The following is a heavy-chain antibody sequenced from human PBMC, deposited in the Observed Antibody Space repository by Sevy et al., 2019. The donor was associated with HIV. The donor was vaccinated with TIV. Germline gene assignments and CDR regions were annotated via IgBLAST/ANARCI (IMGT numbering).Heavy chain of an antibody. J-gene: IGHJ4*02. D-gene: IGHD3-22*01. CDR2: INSDGSST. CDR3: SRGLYYYDMRGHQEPGDY. V-gene: IGHV3-74*01. CDR1: GITLTPYW. Sequence: GGSLRLSCAASGITLTPYWMHWVRQVPGKGLVWVSRINSDGSSTSYAESVKGRFTISRDNGKNTVYLQMKSLRAEDTAVYFCSRGLYYYDMRGHQEPGDYWGQGVLVTVSS.